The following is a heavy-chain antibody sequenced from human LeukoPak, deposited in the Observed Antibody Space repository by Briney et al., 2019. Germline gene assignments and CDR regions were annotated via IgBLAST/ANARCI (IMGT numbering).Heavy chain of an antibody. CDR1: GFTFDDYA. J-gene: IGHJ4*02. D-gene: IGHD6-13*01. CDR3: AKEIAAAFNY. Sequence: GGSLRLSCAASGFTFDDYAMHWVRQAPGKGLEWVSGTSWNSGSIGYADSVKGRFTISRDNAKNSLYLQMNSLRAEDTALYYCAKEIAAAFNYWGQGTLVTVSS. CDR2: TSWNSGSI. V-gene: IGHV3-9*01.